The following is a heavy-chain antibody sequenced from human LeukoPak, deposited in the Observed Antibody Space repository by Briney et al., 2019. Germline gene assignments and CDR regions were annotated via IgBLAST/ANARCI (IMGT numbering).Heavy chain of an antibody. CDR1: GFTFSSYA. Sequence: PGGSLRLSSAASGFTFSSYAMHWVRQAPGKGLEYVSAISSNGGSTYYANSVKGRSTISRDNSKNTLYLQMGSLRAEDMAVYYCARALGSSWYPGWFDPWGQGTLVTVSS. D-gene: IGHD6-13*01. V-gene: IGHV3-64*01. CDR2: ISSNGGST. J-gene: IGHJ5*02. CDR3: ARALGSSWYPGWFDP.